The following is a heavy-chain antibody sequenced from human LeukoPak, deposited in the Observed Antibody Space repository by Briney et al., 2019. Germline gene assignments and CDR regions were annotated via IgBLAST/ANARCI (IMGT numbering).Heavy chain of an antibody. CDR1: GYTFTGYY. V-gene: IGHV1-2*02. J-gene: IGHJ4*02. Sequence: ASVKVSCKASGYTFTGYYMHWVRQAPGQGLEWMGWINPNSGGTNYAQKFQGRVTMTRDTSISTAYLQWSSLKASDTAMYYCARRQGCSSTSCPPDSWGQGTLVTVSS. CDR3: ARRQGCSSTSCPPDS. CDR2: INPNSGGT. D-gene: IGHD2-2*01.